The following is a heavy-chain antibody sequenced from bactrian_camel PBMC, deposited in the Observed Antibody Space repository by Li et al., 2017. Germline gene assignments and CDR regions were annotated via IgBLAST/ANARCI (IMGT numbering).Heavy chain of an antibody. D-gene: IGHD3*01. V-gene: IGHV3S53*01. CDR1: GDNISQDC. CDR2: IEDGMPP. Sequence: HVQLVESGGGSVQAGTSLRLSCVAAGDNISQDCMAWFRQVPGKQRERIGIIEDGMPPRYANPVRGRFTISKDNTKNTLDLRMNNVKLEDTGEYWCAVNVGYCSPRWWSLTFGARGLGTQVTVS. J-gene: IGHJ6*01. CDR3: AVNVGYCSPRWWSLTFGA.